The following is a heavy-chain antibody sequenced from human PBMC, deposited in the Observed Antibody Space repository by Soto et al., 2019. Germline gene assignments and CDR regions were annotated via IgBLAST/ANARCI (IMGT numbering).Heavy chain of an antibody. Sequence: QVPLVESGGGLVKPGGSLRLSCAASGFTFSDYYSSWIRQAPGKGLEWVSYISSSGSTIYYDDSVKGRFTISRNNAKNILCLQMNSLRADDTAVYYCARVARYDSSFGWSDPWGQGTLVTVSS. J-gene: IGHJ5*02. D-gene: IGHD3-22*01. CDR1: GFTFSDYY. CDR3: ARVARYDSSFGWSDP. CDR2: ISSSGSTI. V-gene: IGHV3-11*01.